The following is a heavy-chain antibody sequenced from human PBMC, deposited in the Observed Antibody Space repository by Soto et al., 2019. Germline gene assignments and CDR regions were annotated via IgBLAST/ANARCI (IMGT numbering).Heavy chain of an antibody. CDR3: AKDPTHDYGDYYFDY. V-gene: IGHV3-30*18. CDR1: GFTFSSYG. J-gene: IGHJ4*02. D-gene: IGHD4-17*01. CDR2: ISYDGSIK. Sequence: QVQLVESGGGVAQPGRSLRLSCAASGFTFSSYGMHWVRQAPGKGLEWVAVISYDGSIKYYADSVKGRFTISRDNSKNTLYLQMNSLRAEDTAVYYCAKDPTHDYGDYYFDYWGQGTLVTVSS.